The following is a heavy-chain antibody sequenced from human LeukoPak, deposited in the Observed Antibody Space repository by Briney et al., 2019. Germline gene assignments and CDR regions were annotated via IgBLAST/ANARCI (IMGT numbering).Heavy chain of an antibody. D-gene: IGHD5-18*01. CDR2: IYYSGST. Sequence: SETLSLTCTVSGGSISSYYWSWIRQPPGKGLEWIGYIYYSGSTNYNPSLKSRVTISVDTSKNQFSLKLSSVTAADTAVYYCARALVVQLWYEPGQSSYYFDYWGQGTLVTVSS. CDR1: GGSISSYY. J-gene: IGHJ4*02. V-gene: IGHV4-59*01. CDR3: ARALVVQLWYEPGQSSYYFDY.